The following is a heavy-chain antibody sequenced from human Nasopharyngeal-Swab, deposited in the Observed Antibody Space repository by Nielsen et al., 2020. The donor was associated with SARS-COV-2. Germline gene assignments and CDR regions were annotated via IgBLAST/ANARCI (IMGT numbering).Heavy chain of an antibody. CDR2: ISTTGSSK. CDR1: GVSFSELC. Sequence: GVSFSELCMSWIRQVPGKGLEWVSHISTTGSSKYYADSLKGRFTISRDNDKNSLYLQMNSLRADDTAVYYCASGGYDFWSGYPSDYWGLGTLVTVSS. CDR3: ASGGYDFWSGYPSDY. V-gene: IGHV3-11*04. D-gene: IGHD3-3*01. J-gene: IGHJ4*02.